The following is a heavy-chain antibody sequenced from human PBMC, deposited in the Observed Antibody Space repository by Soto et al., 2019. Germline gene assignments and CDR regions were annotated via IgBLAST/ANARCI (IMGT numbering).Heavy chain of an antibody. Sequence: QVQLQESGPGLVKPSQTLSLTCTVSGGSISSGGYYWIWIRQHPGKGLEWIGYIYYSGSTYYNPSLKSRVTISVYTSKNQFSLKLSSVTAADTAVYYCARAKDYYDSWKGIEYYFDYWGQVTLVTVSS. V-gene: IGHV4-31*03. CDR2: IYYSGST. CDR3: ARAKDYYDSWKGIEYYFDY. CDR1: GGSISSGGYY. J-gene: IGHJ4*02. D-gene: IGHD3-22*01.